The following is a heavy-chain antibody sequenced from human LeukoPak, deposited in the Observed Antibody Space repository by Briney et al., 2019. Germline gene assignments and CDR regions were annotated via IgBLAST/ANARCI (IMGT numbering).Heavy chain of an antibody. V-gene: IGHV3-30*02. CDR3: AKDGIRDFDWLSSFDY. D-gene: IGHD3-9*01. J-gene: IGHJ4*02. CDR2: IRYDGSNK. Sequence: GGSTRLSCSATGFTFSSYGMHWVRQAPGKGLEWVAFIRYDGSNKYYVDSVKGRFTISRDNSMNTLYLQMNSLRAEDTAVFFQAKDGIRDFDWLSSFDYWGQGTLVTVSS. CDR1: GFTFSSYG.